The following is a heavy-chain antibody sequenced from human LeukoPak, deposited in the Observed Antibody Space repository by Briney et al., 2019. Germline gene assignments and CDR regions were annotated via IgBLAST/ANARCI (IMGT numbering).Heavy chain of an antibody. J-gene: IGHJ5*02. CDR3: ARDLGQYYDTSDNWFDP. CDR1: GFTVSNYT. Sequence: GGSLRLSCAASGFTVSNYTINWVRQPPGKGLEWVSSISRRSTYVYYADSVKGRFTISKDNAKNSLYLQMDSLRAEDTAVYYCARDLGQYYDTSDNWFDPWGQGTLVTVSS. V-gene: IGHV3-21*01. D-gene: IGHD3-22*01. CDR2: ISRRSTYV.